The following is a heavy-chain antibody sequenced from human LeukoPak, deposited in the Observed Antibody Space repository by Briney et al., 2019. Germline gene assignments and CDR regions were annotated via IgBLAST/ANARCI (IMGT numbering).Heavy chain of an antibody. J-gene: IGHJ3*01. V-gene: IGHV4-39*07. CDR3: ARVDECIPH. CDR1: GGSISSSSYY. D-gene: IGHD2-2*02. CDR2: IYHSGST. Sequence: PSVTLSLTCTVSGGSISSSSYYWGWIRQPPGKGLEWIGSIYHSGSTYYNPSLKSRVTISVDTSKNQFSLKLSSVTAADTAVYYCARVDECIPHWGQGTMVTVSS.